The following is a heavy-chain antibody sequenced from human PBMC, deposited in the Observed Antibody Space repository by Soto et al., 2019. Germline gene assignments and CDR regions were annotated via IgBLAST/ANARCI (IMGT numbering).Heavy chain of an antibody. Sequence: SDTLSLPFIFSGCPIRTSTYYWAWIRQPPGKGLEWIGCIYYSGSTHYNPSLKSRVTMSVDTSTNQFSLKLNSVTAADTAVYYCTRHEGGAAADRPLDYWGQG. CDR3: TRHEGGAAADRPLDY. J-gene: IGHJ4*02. V-gene: IGHV4-39*01. CDR1: GCPIRTSTYY. CDR2: IYYSGST. D-gene: IGHD6-13*01.